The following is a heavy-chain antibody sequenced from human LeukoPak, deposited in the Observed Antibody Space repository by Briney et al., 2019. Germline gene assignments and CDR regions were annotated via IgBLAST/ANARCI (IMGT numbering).Heavy chain of an antibody. V-gene: IGHV4-59*13. Sequence: KASETLSLTCAISGGPISRNYWSWIREPPGKGLEWIGYCHYRGNTNYNPSLKSRATISVDMSKNQFSLTLNSVTAADTAVYYCARSASSTSRSAFDIWGQGTRVTASS. CDR1: GGPISRNY. J-gene: IGHJ3*02. CDR2: CHYRGNT. CDR3: ARSASSTSRSAFDI.